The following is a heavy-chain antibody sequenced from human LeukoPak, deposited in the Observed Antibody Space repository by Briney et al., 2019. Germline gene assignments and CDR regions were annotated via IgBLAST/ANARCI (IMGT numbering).Heavy chain of an antibody. Sequence: SETLSLTCTVSGYSISSRYYWGWIRQPPGKGLEWIGSIYHSGSTYYNPSLQSRVTISVDTSKNQFSLKLTSVTAADTAVYYCAREGELAAAGLDWGQGTLVTVSS. CDR2: IYHSGST. J-gene: IGHJ4*02. V-gene: IGHV4-38-2*02. CDR3: AREGELAAAGLD. CDR1: GYSISSRYY. D-gene: IGHD6-13*01.